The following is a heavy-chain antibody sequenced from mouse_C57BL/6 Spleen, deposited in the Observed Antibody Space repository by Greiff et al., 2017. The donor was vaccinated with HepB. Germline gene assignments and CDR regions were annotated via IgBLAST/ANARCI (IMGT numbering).Heavy chain of an antibody. J-gene: IGHJ3*01. CDR3: TVDGYYVWFAY. CDR1: GFTFSNYW. Sequence: EVKLVESGGGLVQPGGSMKLSCVASGFTFSNYWMNWVRQSPEKGLEWVAQIRLKSDNYATHYAESVKGRFTISRDDSKSSVYLQMNNLRAEDTGIYYCTVDGYYVWFAYWGQGTLVTVSA. CDR2: IRLKSDNYAT. D-gene: IGHD2-3*01. V-gene: IGHV6-3*01.